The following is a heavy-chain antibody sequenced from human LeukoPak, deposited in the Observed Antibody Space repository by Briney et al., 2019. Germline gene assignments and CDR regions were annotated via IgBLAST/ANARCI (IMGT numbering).Heavy chain of an antibody. CDR1: GFAFSDYS. CDR3: ARAFSTVTTFSPNY. J-gene: IGHJ4*02. D-gene: IGHD4-17*01. Sequence: GGSLRLSCAASGFAFSDYSMNWVRQAPGKGLEWVSSISSTSSYIYYADSVKGRFTISRDNAKNSLYLQMNSLRAEDTAVYYCARAFSTVTTFSPNYWGQGTLVTVSS. V-gene: IGHV3-21*01. CDR2: ISSTSSYI.